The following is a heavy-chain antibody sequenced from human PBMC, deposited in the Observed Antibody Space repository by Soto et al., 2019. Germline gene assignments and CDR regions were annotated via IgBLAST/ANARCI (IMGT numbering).Heavy chain of an antibody. CDR3: ARREAIFPHGMDV. J-gene: IGHJ6*02. D-gene: IGHD3-3*01. Sequence: PGESLKISCKGSGYSFAGYWITWVRQKPGKGLEWMGRIDPSDSQTYYSPSFRGHVTISVTKSITTVFLQWSSLRASDTAMYYCARREAIFPHGMDVWGQGTTVTVSS. CDR2: IDPSDSQT. CDR1: GYSFAGYW. V-gene: IGHV5-10-1*01.